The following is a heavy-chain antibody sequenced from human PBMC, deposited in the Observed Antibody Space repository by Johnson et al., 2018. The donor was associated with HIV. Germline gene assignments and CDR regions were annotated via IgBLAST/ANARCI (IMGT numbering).Heavy chain of an antibody. D-gene: IGHD7-27*01. CDR3: ARDPTTQNSRLTGDFGAFDI. CDR1: GFTFSSYW. J-gene: IGHJ3*02. V-gene: IGHV3-20*04. Sequence: VQLVESGGGLVQPGGSLRLSCAASGFTFSSYWMHWVRQAPGKGLEWVSGFYRNGGSSGYAASVKGRFTISRDDAKNSLYLQMNSLTVEDTALYYCARDPTTQNSRLTGDFGAFDIWGQGTMVIVSS. CDR2: FYRNGGSS.